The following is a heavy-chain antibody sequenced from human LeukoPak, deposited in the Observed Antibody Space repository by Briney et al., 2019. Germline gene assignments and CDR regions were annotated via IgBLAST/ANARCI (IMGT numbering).Heavy chain of an antibody. CDR2: ISGSGNST. CDR3: AKDLLIVLVPSAWGH. D-gene: IGHD2-2*01. V-gene: IGHV3-23*01. Sequence: GSLRLSCAASGFTFRNYALSWVRPAPGKGLGWVSTISGSGNSTYYADSVKGRFTISRDNSKNTLSLQMDSLRADDSAVYYCAKDLLIVLVPSAWGHWGQGTLVTVSS. J-gene: IGHJ4*02. CDR1: GFTFRNYA.